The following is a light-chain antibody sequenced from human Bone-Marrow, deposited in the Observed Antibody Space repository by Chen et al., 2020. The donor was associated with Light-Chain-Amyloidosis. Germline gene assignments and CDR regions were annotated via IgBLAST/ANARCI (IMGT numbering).Light chain of an antibody. CDR1: NIGSTS. Sequence: SYVLTQPSPVSVAPGQTATIACGGNNIGSTSVHWYQQTPGQAPLLVVYDDSDRPSGIPERLSGSNSGNTATLTISRVEAGDEADYYCQVWDRSCDRPVFGGGTKLTVL. V-gene: IGLV3-21*02. CDR3: QVWDRSCDRPV. CDR2: DDS. J-gene: IGLJ3*02.